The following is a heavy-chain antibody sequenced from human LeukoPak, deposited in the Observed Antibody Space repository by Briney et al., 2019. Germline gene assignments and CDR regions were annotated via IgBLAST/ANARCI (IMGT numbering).Heavy chain of an antibody. Sequence: GGSLRLSCAASGFTFSSYSMNWVRQAPGKGLEWVATITSGGGNTYYRDSVKGRFTISRDNFKDTLHLQMNSLSAEDTAVYFCARYLFDNSGRYFDYWGQGTLVTVSS. CDR2: ITSGGGNT. CDR3: ARYLFDNSGRYFDY. J-gene: IGHJ4*02. V-gene: IGHV3-23*01. D-gene: IGHD3-22*01. CDR1: GFTFSSYS.